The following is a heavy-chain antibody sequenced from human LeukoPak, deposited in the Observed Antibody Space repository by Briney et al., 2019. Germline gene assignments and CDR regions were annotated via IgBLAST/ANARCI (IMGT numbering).Heavy chain of an antibody. CDR1: GDSISSSNSY. CDR2: LYYSGST. Sequence: PSETLSLTCTVSGDSISSSNSYRGWIRQPSGKGLEWIGSLYYSGSTYYNPSLKSRVTISVDTSKNQFSLKLSSVTAADTAVYYCARGPVYGHTFDYWGQGTLVTVSS. J-gene: IGHJ4*02. V-gene: IGHV4-39*07. CDR3: ARGPVYGHTFDY. D-gene: IGHD2/OR15-2a*01.